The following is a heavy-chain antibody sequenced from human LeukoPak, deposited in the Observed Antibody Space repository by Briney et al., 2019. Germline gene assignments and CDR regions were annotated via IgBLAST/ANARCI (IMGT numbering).Heavy chain of an antibody. D-gene: IGHD6-13*01. V-gene: IGHV1-2*02. CDR2: INPNSGGT. CDR1: GYTFTGYY. Sequence: GASVKVSCKSSGYTFTGYYMHWVRQAPGQGLAWMGWINPNSGGTNYAQKFQGRVTMTRDTSISTAYMELSRLRSENAAVYYCARGPPETSSSDYWGQGTLVTVSS. J-gene: IGHJ4*02. CDR3: ARGPPETSSSDY.